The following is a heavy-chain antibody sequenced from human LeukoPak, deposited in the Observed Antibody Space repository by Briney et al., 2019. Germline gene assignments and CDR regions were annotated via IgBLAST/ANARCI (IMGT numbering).Heavy chain of an antibody. CDR3: ARALLRRSGGSCYDY. V-gene: IGHV1-2*02. J-gene: IGHJ4*02. Sequence: ASVKVSCKASGYTFTGYYMHWVRQAPGQGLEWMGWINPNSGGTNYAQKFQGRVTMTRDTSISTAYMELSRLRSDDTAVYYCARALLRRSGGSCYDYWGQGTLVTVSS. CDR2: INPNSGGT. CDR1: GYTFTGYY. D-gene: IGHD2-15*01.